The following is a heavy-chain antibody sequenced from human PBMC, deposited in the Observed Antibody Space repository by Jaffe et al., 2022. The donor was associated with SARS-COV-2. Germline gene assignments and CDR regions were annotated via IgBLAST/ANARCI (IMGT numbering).Heavy chain of an antibody. CDR3: AKAQRAGGDLILYYFDY. Sequence: EVQLLESGGGLVQPGGSLRLSCAASGFTFSSYAMSWVRQAPGKGLEWVSAISGSGGSTYYADSVKGRFTISRDNSKNTLYLQMNSLRAEDTAVYYCAKAQRAGGDLILYYFDYWGQGTLVTVSS. D-gene: IGHD4-17*01. CDR1: GFTFSSYA. CDR2: ISGSGGST. J-gene: IGHJ4*02. V-gene: IGHV3-23*01.